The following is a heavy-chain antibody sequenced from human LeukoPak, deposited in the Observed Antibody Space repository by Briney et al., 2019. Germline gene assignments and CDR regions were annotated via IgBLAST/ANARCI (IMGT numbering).Heavy chain of an antibody. V-gene: IGHV3-9*01. Sequence: PGGSLRLSCAASGFTFSSYAMYWVRQAPGKGLEWVSGISWNSGRIGYADSVKGRFTISRDNAKNSLYLQMNSLRAEDTALYYCAKDGAVASIWDFDHWGQGTLVTVSS. J-gene: IGHJ4*02. D-gene: IGHD6-19*01. CDR2: ISWNSGRI. CDR3: AKDGAVASIWDFDH. CDR1: GFTFSSYA.